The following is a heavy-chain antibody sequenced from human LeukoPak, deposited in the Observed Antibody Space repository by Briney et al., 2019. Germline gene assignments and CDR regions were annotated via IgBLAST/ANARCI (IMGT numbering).Heavy chain of an antibody. CDR1: GFTVSSNY. Sequence: GGSLRLSCAASGFTVSSNYMSWVRQAPGKGLEWVSSISSSSSYIYYADSVKGRFTISRDNAKNSLYLQMNSLRAEDTAVYYCARGLGTAAAGEPFDYWGQGTLVTVSS. CDR2: ISSSSSYI. CDR3: ARGLGTAAAGEPFDY. V-gene: IGHV3-21*01. J-gene: IGHJ4*02. D-gene: IGHD6-13*01.